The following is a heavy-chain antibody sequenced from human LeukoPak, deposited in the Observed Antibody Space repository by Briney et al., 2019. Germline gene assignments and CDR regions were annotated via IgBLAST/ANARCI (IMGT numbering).Heavy chain of an antibody. J-gene: IGHJ4*02. D-gene: IGHD3-3*01. CDR2: ISNTGNTI. Sequence: GESLRLSCAASGFAYSDYYMSWIRQAPGKGLEWVSYISNTGNTIYYADSVKGRFTISRDNAKNLLYLQMNSLRAEDTAVYYCARDRHILEWLFKLHYWGQGTLVTVSS. CDR3: ARDRHILEWLFKLHY. V-gene: IGHV3-11*01. CDR1: GFAYSDYY.